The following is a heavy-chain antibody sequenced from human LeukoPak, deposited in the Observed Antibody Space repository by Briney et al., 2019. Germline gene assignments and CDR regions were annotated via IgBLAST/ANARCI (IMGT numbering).Heavy chain of an antibody. CDR3: ARDARSDETYYYYYMDV. CDR1: GGTFSSYA. D-gene: IGHD6-6*01. J-gene: IGHJ6*03. Sequence: SVKVSCKASGGTFSSYAISWVRQAPGQGLEWMGRIIPIFGTANYAQKFQGRVTITTDESASTAYMELSSLRSEDTAVYYCARDARSDETYYYYYMDVWGKGTTVTVSS. V-gene: IGHV1-69*05. CDR2: IIPIFGTA.